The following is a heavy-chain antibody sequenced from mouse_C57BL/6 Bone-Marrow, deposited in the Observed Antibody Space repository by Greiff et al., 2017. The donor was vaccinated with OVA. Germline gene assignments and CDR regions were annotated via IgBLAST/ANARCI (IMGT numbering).Heavy chain of an antibody. D-gene: IGHD2-5*01. V-gene: IGHV5-2*01. CDR3: ARHAYYSNYGDWYFDV. J-gene: IGHJ1*03. CDR1: EYEFTSHD. Sequence: EVKVVESGGGLVQPGESLKLSCESNEYEFTSHDMSWVRKTPEKRLELVAAINSDGGSTYYPDTMERRFIISRDNTKKTLYLQMSSLRSEDTALYYCARHAYYSNYGDWYFDVWGTGTTVTVSS. CDR2: INSDGGST.